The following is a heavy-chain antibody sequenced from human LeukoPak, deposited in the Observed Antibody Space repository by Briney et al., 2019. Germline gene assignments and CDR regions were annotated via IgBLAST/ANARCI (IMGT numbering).Heavy chain of an antibody. D-gene: IGHD1-26*01. CDR2: ISAYNVNT. Sequence: GAPVKVSCKASGYTFTTYGISWVRQAPGQGLVWMGWISAYNVNTNYAQKLQGRVTMTTDTSTSTAYMELRSLRSDDTAVYYCARDDWSVGANDYWGQGTLVTVSS. V-gene: IGHV1-18*01. CDR1: GYTFTTYG. J-gene: IGHJ4*02. CDR3: ARDDWSVGANDY.